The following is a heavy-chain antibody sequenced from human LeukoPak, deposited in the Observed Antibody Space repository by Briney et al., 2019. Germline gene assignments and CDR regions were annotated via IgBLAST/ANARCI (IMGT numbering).Heavy chain of an antibody. CDR1: GFTFSNYA. CDR3: ARGGRTTWHGMDV. V-gene: IGHV3-33*08. CDR2: IWYDGSNK. Sequence: PGGSLRLSCAASGFTFSNYAMSWVRQAPGKGLEWVAVIWYDGSNKNYADSVKGRFTISRDNSKNTLYLQMNSLRAEDTAVYYCARGGRTTWHGMDVWGQGTTVTVSS. D-gene: IGHD4-17*01. J-gene: IGHJ6*02.